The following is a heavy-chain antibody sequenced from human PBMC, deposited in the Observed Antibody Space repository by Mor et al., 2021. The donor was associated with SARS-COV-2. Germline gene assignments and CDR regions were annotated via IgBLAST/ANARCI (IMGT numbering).Heavy chain of an antibody. Sequence: RYSPSFQGHVTISADKSISTTYLQWSSLKASDTAMYYCARHKETAAAGGWWFDPWGQGTLVTVSS. V-gene: IGHV5-51*01. D-gene: IGHD6-13*01. CDR3: ARHKETAAAGGWWFDP. J-gene: IGHJ5*02.